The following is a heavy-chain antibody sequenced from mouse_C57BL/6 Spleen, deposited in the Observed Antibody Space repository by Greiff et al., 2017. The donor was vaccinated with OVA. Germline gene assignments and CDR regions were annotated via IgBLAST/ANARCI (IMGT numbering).Heavy chain of an antibody. CDR1: GFTFSDYG. J-gene: IGHJ2*01. Sequence: EVQVVESGGGLVKPGGSLKLSCAASGFTFSDYGMHWVRQAPEKGLEWVAYISSGSSTIYYADTVKGRFTISRDNAKNTLFLQMTSLRSEDTAMYYCARPDDYEGYDFDYWGQGTTLTVSS. CDR2: ISSGSSTI. D-gene: IGHD2-4*01. CDR3: ARPDDYEGYDFDY. V-gene: IGHV5-17*01.